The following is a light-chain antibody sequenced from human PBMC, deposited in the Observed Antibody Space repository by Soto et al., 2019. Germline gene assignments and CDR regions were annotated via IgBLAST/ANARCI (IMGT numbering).Light chain of an antibody. CDR2: DVS. CDR1: SSDVGGYNY. Sequence: QSVLTQPSSVSVSPGQSITITCTGTSSDVGGYNYVSWYQQHPGKAPKVLISDVSNRPSGISNRFSGSKSGNTAPLTISGLQAEDEADYYCSSYTSIDTWVFGTGTKVTVL. V-gene: IGLV2-14*03. CDR3: SSYTSIDTWV. J-gene: IGLJ1*01.